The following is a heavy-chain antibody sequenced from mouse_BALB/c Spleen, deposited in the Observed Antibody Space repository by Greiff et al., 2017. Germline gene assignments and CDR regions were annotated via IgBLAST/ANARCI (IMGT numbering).Heavy chain of an antibody. CDR2: INSNGGST. CDR1: GFTFSSYG. CDR3: ARSIYYYGSSYAMDY. Sequence: EVQGVESGGGLVQPGGSLKLSCAASGFTFSSYGMSWVRQTPDKRLELVATINSNGGSTYYPDSVKGRFTIARDNAKNTLYLQMSSLKSEDTAMYYCARSIYYYGSSYAMDYWGQGTSVTVSS. V-gene: IGHV5-6-3*01. J-gene: IGHJ4*01. D-gene: IGHD1-1*01.